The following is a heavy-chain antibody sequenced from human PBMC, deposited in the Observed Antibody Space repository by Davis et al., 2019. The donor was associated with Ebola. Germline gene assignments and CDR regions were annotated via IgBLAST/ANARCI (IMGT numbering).Heavy chain of an antibody. CDR3: AKAAAYGMDV. CDR2: IDFHGNGT. V-gene: IGHV3-74*01. J-gene: IGHJ6*04. D-gene: IGHD6-25*01. CDR1: GFTFSSHW. Sequence: PGGSLRLSCVASGFTFSSHWMQWVRQAPGKGLVWVSSIDFHGNGTTYTDSVKGRFTVSRDNAKNTLYLQMNSLRGEDTAVYYCAKAAAYGMDVWGKGTTVSVSS.